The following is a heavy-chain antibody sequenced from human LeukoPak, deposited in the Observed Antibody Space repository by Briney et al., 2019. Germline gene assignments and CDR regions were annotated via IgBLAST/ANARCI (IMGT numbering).Heavy chain of an antibody. Sequence: ASVTVSCKASGYTFTGYYMHWVRQAPGQGLEWMGWINPNSGGTNYAQKFQGRVTMTRDTSISTAYMELSRLRSDDTAVYYCARGHSSSWYSAYYYYYGMDVWGQGTTVTVSS. CDR3: ARGHSSSWYSAYYYYYGMDV. J-gene: IGHJ6*02. D-gene: IGHD6-13*01. CDR2: INPNSGGT. CDR1: GYTFTGYY. V-gene: IGHV1-2*02.